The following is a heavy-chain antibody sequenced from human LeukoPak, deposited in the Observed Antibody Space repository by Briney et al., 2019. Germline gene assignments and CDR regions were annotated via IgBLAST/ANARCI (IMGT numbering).Heavy chain of an antibody. Sequence: ASVKVSCKASGYTFTSYGISWVRQAPGQGLEWMGWISAYNGNTNYAQKLQGRVTMTTDTSTSTAYMELRSLRSDDTAVYYCTITIFGVVTSEMDVWGQGTTGTVSS. CDR3: TITIFGVVTSEMDV. D-gene: IGHD3-3*01. CDR2: ISAYNGNT. CDR1: GYTFTSYG. J-gene: IGHJ6*02. V-gene: IGHV1-18*01.